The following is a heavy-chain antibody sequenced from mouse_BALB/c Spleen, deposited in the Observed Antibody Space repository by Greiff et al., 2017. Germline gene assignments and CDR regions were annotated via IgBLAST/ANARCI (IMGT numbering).Heavy chain of an antibody. CDR1: GFAFSSYD. V-gene: IGHV5-12-1*01. D-gene: IGHD1-1*01. CDR3: ARHYYGSSPWFAY. J-gene: IGHJ3*01. CDR2: ISSGGGST. Sequence: DVQLVESGGGLVKPGGSLKLSCAASGFAFSSYDMSWVRQTPEKRLEWVAYISSGGGSTYYPDTVKGRFTISRDNAKNTLYLQMSSLKSEDTAMYYCARHYYGSSPWFAYWGQGTLVTVSA.